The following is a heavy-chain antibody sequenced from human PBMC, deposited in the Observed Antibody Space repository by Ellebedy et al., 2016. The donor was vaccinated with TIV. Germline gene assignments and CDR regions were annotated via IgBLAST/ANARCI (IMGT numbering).Heavy chain of an antibody. J-gene: IGHJ4*02. D-gene: IGHD2-21*02. CDR1: GGSISNYY. CDR3: ARGGGGDCGGDCYSDN. Sequence: SETLSLTXTVSGGSISNYYWTWIRQPPGKGLEWIGYIYSSGSTNYNPSLKSRVTISVDTSKNQFSLTLSSVTTANTARYYCARGGGGDCGGDCYSDNWGQGILVSVSS. V-gene: IGHV4-59*01. CDR2: IYSSGST.